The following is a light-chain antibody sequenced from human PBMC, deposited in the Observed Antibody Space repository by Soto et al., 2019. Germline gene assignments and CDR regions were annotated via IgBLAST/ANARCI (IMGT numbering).Light chain of an antibody. CDR3: QQRSNWPRVYT. Sequence: EIVLTQSPATLSLSPGERDTLSCRASQSVSSYLAWYQQKPGQAPRLLIYDASNRATGIPARFSGSGSGTDFTLTISSLEPEDFAVYYCQQRSNWPRVYTFGQGTKLEIK. CDR1: QSVSSY. J-gene: IGKJ2*01. V-gene: IGKV3-11*01. CDR2: DAS.